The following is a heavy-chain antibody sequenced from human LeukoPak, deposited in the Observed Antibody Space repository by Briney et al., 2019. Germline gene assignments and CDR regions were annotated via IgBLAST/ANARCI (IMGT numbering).Heavy chain of an antibody. Sequence: PGGSLRLSCAASGFTFSSYWMSWVRQAPGKGLEWVANIKQDGSEKYYVDSVKGRFTISRDNAKNSLYLQMNSLRADDTAVYYCAREGGPTVTARPDYFDYWGQGTLVTVSS. V-gene: IGHV3-7*03. CDR1: GFTFSSYW. CDR2: IKQDGSEK. CDR3: AREGGPTVTARPDYFDY. D-gene: IGHD4-17*01. J-gene: IGHJ4*02.